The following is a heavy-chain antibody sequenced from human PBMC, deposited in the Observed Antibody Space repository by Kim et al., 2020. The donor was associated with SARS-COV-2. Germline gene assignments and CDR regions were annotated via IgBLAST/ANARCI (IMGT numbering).Heavy chain of an antibody. CDR3: ARDMGPFYDIIPDAFAI. D-gene: IGHD3-9*01. Sequence: GGSLRLSCAASGFTFSSYSMNWVRQAPGKGLEWVSSISSSSSYIYYADSVKGRFTISRDNAKNSLYLQMNSLRAEDTAVYYCARDMGPFYDIIPDAFAIWGQGTMVTVSS. CDR2: ISSSSSYI. CDR1: GFTFSSYS. V-gene: IGHV3-21*01. J-gene: IGHJ3*02.